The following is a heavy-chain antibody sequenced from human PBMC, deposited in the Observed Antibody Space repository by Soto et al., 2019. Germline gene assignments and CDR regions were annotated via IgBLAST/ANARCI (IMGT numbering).Heavy chain of an antibody. CDR3: ARHFSSSWAYYYYMDV. D-gene: IGHD6-13*01. CDR2: IYYSGST. CDR1: GGSISSTSYY. J-gene: IGHJ6*03. Sequence: QLQLQESGPGLVKPSETLSLTCTVSGGSISSTSYYWGWIRQPPGKGLEWIGSIYYSGSTYYNPSLKSRVIISVDTSKNQFSLKLSSVTAADTAVYYCARHFSSSWAYYYYMDVCGKGTTVTVSS. V-gene: IGHV4-39*01.